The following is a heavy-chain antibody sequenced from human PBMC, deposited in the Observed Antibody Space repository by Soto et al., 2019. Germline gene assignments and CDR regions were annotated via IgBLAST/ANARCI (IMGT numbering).Heavy chain of an antibody. Sequence: ASVKVSCKASGGTFSSYAISWVRQAPGQGLEWMGGIIPIFGTANYAQKFQGRVTITADESTSTAYMELSSLRSEDTAVYYCARGEARYCSGGSCHGQIDYWGQGTLVTVSS. CDR2: IIPIFGTA. V-gene: IGHV1-69*13. J-gene: IGHJ4*02. CDR1: GGTFSSYA. CDR3: ARGEARYCSGGSCHGQIDY. D-gene: IGHD2-15*01.